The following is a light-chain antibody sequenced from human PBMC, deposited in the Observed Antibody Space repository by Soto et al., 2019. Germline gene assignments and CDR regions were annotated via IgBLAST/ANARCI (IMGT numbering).Light chain of an antibody. V-gene: IGKV3-20*01. Sequence: EIVLTQSPGTLSLSPGERATLSCRASQSVSSSYLAWYQQKPRQAPRLLIYGASSRATGIPDRFSGSGSGTDFTLTISRLEPEEFAVYYCQQYGSSSFTFGPGTKVDIK. CDR2: GAS. J-gene: IGKJ3*01. CDR1: QSVSSSY. CDR3: QQYGSSSFT.